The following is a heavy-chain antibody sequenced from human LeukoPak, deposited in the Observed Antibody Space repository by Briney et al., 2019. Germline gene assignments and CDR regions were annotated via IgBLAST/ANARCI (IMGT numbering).Heavy chain of an antibody. J-gene: IGHJ4*02. D-gene: IGHD3-10*01. CDR2: IIPIFGTA. CDR1: GGTFSSYA. CDR3: AGSYYYGSGSYYTDY. Sequence: SVKVPCKASGGTFSSYAISWVRQAPGQGLEWMGGIIPIFGTANYAQKFQGRVTITADESTSTAYMELSSLRSEDTAVYYCAGSYYYGSGSYYTDYWGQGTLVTVSS. V-gene: IGHV1-69*13.